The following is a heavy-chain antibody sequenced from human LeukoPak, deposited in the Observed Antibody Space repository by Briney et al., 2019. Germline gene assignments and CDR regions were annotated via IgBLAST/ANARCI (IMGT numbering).Heavy chain of an antibody. CDR2: IIPIFGTA. V-gene: IGHV1-69*06. J-gene: IGHJ4*02. D-gene: IGHD2-15*01. CDR3: ARDLGYCSGGSCYHPHY. CDR1: GGTFSSYA. Sequence: SVKVSCKASGGTFSSYAISWVRQAPGQGLEWMGGIIPIFGTANYAQKFQGRVTITADKSTSTAYMELSSLRSEDTAVYYCARDLGYCSGGSCYHPHYWGQGTLVTVSS.